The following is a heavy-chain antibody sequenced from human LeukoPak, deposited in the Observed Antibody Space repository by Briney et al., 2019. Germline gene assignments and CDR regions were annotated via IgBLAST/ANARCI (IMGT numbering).Heavy chain of an antibody. J-gene: IGHJ4*02. CDR2: ISAYNGNT. CDR3: ASDPVMYSGGGNY. V-gene: IGHV1-18*01. CDR1: GXTFTSYG. D-gene: IGHD1-26*01. Sequence: ASXXVXCKASGXTFTSYGISWVRQAPGQGLEWMGWISAYNGNTNYAQKLQGRVTITTDTSTSTAYMELRSLRSDDTAVYYCASDPVMYSGGGNYWGQGTLVTVSS.